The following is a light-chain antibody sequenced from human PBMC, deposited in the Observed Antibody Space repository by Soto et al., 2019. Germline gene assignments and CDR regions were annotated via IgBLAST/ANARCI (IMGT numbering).Light chain of an antibody. Sequence: DIQMTQSPSTLSASVGASVTITCRASQSISNWLAWDQVKPGKAPEVLIYDASTVQGGVPSRFSGTGSGAEFTLTISGLQPDDFATYYCQEWTFGQGPKVEFK. V-gene: IGKV1-5*01. J-gene: IGKJ1*01. CDR3: QEWT. CDR1: QSISNW. CDR2: DAS.